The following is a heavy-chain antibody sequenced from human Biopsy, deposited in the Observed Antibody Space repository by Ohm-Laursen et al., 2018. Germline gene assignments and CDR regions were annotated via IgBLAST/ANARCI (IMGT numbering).Heavy chain of an antibody. Sequence: SLRLSCAASGFTFSNYAMSWVRQAPGKGLEWVSAISGSAGSTNYADSVKGRFTISRDNSKNTLYLLMNSLRAEDTAMYYCAKGGYCTTTSCYMDVDYWGQGTLVTVSS. D-gene: IGHD2-2*02. J-gene: IGHJ4*02. CDR1: GFTFSNYA. CDR2: ISGSAGST. V-gene: IGHV3-23*01. CDR3: AKGGYCTTTSCYMDVDY.